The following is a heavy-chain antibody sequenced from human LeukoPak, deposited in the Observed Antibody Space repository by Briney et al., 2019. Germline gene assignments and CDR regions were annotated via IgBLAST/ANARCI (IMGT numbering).Heavy chain of an antibody. CDR1: GYSISSGYY. Sequence: PSETLSLTCAVPGYSISSGYYWGWIRQPPGKGLEWIGSTYHNGSTYYNPSLKSRVTISVDTPKNQFSLKLSSVTAADTAVYYCARSAVRNYYFDYWGQGTLVTVSS. CDR2: TYHNGST. V-gene: IGHV4-38-2*01. D-gene: IGHD6-6*01. J-gene: IGHJ4*02. CDR3: ARSAVRNYYFDY.